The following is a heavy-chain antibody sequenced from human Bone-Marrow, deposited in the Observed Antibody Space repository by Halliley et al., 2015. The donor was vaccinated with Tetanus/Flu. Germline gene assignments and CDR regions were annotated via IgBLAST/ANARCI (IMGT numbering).Heavy chain of an antibody. CDR3: ATGDWGGGSCHFFDF. D-gene: IGHD2-15*01. Sequence: SLRLSCAASGFPFSDVWMHWVRQAPGKAPEWVGRIKRKIDGETTDYAAPVKGRFTISRDDSKDTLYLRMNSLKTEDTAVYSCATGDWGGGSCHFFDFWGQGTLVTVSS. J-gene: IGHJ4*02. V-gene: IGHV3-15*01. CDR1: GFPFSDVW. CDR2: IKRKIDGETT.